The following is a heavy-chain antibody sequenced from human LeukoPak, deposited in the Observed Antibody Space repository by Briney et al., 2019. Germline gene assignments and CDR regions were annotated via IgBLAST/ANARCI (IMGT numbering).Heavy chain of an antibody. Sequence: PSETLSLTCTVSGDSISSHWWSWIRQSPGKGLEWIGYIYYTGTTKYNPSLKSRVTISLDTSKNHFSLKVTSVTAADTATYYCARHHLNPFYSSGWSTWGQGTLVTVSS. J-gene: IGHJ5*02. CDR3: ARHHLNPFYSSGWST. CDR2: IYYTGTT. D-gene: IGHD6-19*01. V-gene: IGHV4-59*08. CDR1: GDSISSHW.